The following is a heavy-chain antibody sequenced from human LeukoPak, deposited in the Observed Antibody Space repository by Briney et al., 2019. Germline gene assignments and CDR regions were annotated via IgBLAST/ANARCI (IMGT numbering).Heavy chain of an antibody. V-gene: IGHV1-18*01. Sequence: ASVTVSFKASGYTFASYGISWVRQAPGQGLEWMGWISAYNGDTKYAQHLQGRVTLTTDTSTGTAYMELRSLTSDDTALYYCARDTALIRTPGGPDYWGQGTLVTVSS. CDR2: ISAYNGDT. J-gene: IGHJ4*02. D-gene: IGHD2-8*02. CDR1: GYTFASYG. CDR3: ARDTALIRTPGGPDY.